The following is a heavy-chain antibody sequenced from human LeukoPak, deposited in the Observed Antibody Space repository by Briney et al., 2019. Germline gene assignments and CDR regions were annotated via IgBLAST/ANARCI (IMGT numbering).Heavy chain of an antibody. CDR1: GFTFSSYA. CDR3: AAGGGNTFNP. J-gene: IGHJ5*02. CDR2: ISGSGGST. D-gene: IGHD1/OR15-1a*01. V-gene: IGHV3-23*01. Sequence: GGSLRLSCAASGFTFSSYAMSWVRQAPGKGLEWVSAISGSGGSTYYADSVKGRFTISRDSSKETMYLQMISLRADDTATYYCAAGGGNTFNPWGQGILVTVSS.